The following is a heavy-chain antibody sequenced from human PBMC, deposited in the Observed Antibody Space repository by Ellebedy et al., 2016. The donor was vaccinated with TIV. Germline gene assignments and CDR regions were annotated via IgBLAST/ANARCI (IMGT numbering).Heavy chain of an antibody. CDR2: INSDGSRS. CDR1: GFTFSNYN. V-gene: IGHV3-74*01. CDR3: ARYHYRTFDP. J-gene: IGHJ5*02. D-gene: IGHD4-11*01. Sequence: PGGSLRLSCVASGFTFSNYNMNWVRQSPGKGLVWVSRINSDGSRSTYADSVKGRFTISSDNAKNTLYVQMNSLRAEDTAVYYCARYHYRTFDPWGQGTLVTVSS.